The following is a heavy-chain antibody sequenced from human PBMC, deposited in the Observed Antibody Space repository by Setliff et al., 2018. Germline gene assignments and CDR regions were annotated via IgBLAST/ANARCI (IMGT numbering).Heavy chain of an antibody. D-gene: IGHD2-2*01. Sequence: ASVKVSCKASGYTFTSYGISWVRQAPGQGLEWMGWISAYNGNTNYAQKLQGRATMTTDTSTSTAYMELRSLRSDDTAVYCCAGPGVPAAMFSGMDVWGQGTTVTVSS. CDR1: GYTFTSYG. CDR3: AGPGVPAAMFSGMDV. J-gene: IGHJ6*02. V-gene: IGHV1-18*01. CDR2: ISAYNGNT.